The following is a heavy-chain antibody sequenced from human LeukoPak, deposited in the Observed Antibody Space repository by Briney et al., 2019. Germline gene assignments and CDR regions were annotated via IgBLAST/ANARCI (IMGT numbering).Heavy chain of an antibody. CDR1: GGSTSSSNYY. Sequence: SETLSLTCTVSGGSTSSSNYYWGWIRQPPGKGLEWIGGIHYSGNTYYNPSLKSRVTISIDTSKNQFSLKLSSVTAANTAVYYCARLGAGPTYYDFWSGYSSFYFDYWGQGTLVTVSS. CDR3: ARLGAGPTYYDFWSGYSSFYFDY. J-gene: IGHJ4*02. V-gene: IGHV4-39*01. CDR2: IHYSGNT. D-gene: IGHD3-3*01.